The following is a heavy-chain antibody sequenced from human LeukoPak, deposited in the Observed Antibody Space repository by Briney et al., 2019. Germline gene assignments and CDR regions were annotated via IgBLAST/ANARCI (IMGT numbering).Heavy chain of an antibody. V-gene: IGHV1-69*05. CDR1: GGTFSSYA. CDR2: IIPIFGTA. D-gene: IGHD3-9*01. CDR3: AIREYDILTGYYESPIDY. J-gene: IGHJ4*02. Sequence: SVKVSCKASGGTFSSYAISWVRQAPGQGLEWMGRIIPIFGTANYAQKFQGRVTITTDESTSTAYMELSSLRSEDTAVYYCAIREYDILTGYYESPIDYWGQGTLVTVSS.